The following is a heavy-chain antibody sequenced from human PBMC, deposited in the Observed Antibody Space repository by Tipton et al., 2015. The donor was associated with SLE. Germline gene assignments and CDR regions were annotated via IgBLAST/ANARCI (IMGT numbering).Heavy chain of an antibody. CDR2: INHSGST. V-gene: IGHV4-34*01. Sequence: GLVKPSETLSLTCAVSGGSFTMYYWSWIRQSPGKGLEWIGEINHSGSTNYNPSLKSRVTISVDTSKNQFSLRLSSVTAADTAVYYCARDISSWFDAFDIWGQGTMVTVSS. D-gene: IGHD6-13*01. J-gene: IGHJ3*02. CDR3: ARDISSWFDAFDI. CDR1: GGSFTMYY.